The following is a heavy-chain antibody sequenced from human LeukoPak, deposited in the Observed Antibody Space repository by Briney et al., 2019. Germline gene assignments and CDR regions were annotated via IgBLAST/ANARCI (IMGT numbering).Heavy chain of an antibody. CDR3: ARQRIYSSGWF. V-gene: IGHV4-39*01. D-gene: IGHD6-13*01. J-gene: IGHJ4*02. CDR1: GDSINSRNYY. CDR2: VYYKGST. Sequence: PSETLSLTCSVSGDSINSRNYYWGWIRQPPGKGLEWIGSVYYKGSTFFNPSLKNQVTISLDTPKNQFSLNMMSVTAADTALYFCARQRIYSSGWFWGQGALVTVSS.